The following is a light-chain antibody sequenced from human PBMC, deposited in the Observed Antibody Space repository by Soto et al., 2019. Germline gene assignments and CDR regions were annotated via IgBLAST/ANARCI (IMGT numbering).Light chain of an antibody. CDR1: QSVGSN. Sequence: EIVMTQSPATLSVSPGERATLSCRASQSVGSNLAWYQQKPGQAPRVLIYGASTRATGIPARFSGSGSGTEFTLTISSLQSEDFAVYYCQQYNNWPPLTFGGGTKVEIK. J-gene: IGKJ4*01. CDR2: GAS. V-gene: IGKV3-15*01. CDR3: QQYNNWPPLT.